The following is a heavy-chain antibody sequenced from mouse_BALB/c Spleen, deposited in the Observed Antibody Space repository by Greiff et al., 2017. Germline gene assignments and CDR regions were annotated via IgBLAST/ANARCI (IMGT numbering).Heavy chain of an antibody. Sequence: VKLMESGAELVKPGASVKMSCKASGYTFTSYWINWVKQRPGQGLEWIGDIYPGRGITNYNEKFKSKATLTLDTSSSTAYMQLSSLTSEDSAVYYCSRNYGSSYYAMDYWGQGTSVTVSS. V-gene: IGHV1-55*01. CDR3: SRNYGSSYYAMDY. CDR1: GYTFTSYW. J-gene: IGHJ4*01. D-gene: IGHD1-1*01. CDR2: IYPGRGIT.